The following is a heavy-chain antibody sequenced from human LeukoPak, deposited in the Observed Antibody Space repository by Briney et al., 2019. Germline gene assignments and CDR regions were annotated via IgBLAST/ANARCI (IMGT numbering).Heavy chain of an antibody. CDR3: VRDLGSNWNDDY. D-gene: IGHD1-1*01. V-gene: IGHV3-7*05. Sequence: VGLGGSLRLSYAASGFTFSNYWMTWVRQAPGKGLEWVANIKQDGSEKNYVDSLKGRFTISRDNAKYSLYLQMNSLRAEDTAVYYCVRDLGSNWNDDYWGQGTLVTVSS. CDR1: GFTFSNYW. CDR2: IKQDGSEK. J-gene: IGHJ4*02.